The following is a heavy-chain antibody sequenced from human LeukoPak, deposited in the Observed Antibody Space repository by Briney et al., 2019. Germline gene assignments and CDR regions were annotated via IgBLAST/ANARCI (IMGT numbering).Heavy chain of an antibody. Sequence: PSETLSLTCTVSAGSISSSSYSWGWIRQPPGKGLEWIGSIYYSGSTYYNPSLKSRVTISVDTSKNQFSLKLSSVTAADTAVYYCARDRRYSYGYYYYYYMDVWGKGTTVTISS. CDR2: IYYSGST. CDR3: ARDRRYSYGYYYYYYMDV. D-gene: IGHD5-18*01. V-gene: IGHV4-39*07. J-gene: IGHJ6*03. CDR1: AGSISSSSYS.